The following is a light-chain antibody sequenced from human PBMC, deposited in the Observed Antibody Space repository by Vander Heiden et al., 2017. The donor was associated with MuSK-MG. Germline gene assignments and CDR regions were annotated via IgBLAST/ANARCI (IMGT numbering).Light chain of an antibody. Sequence: SYELTQPPSVSVSPGQTARITCSGDALPKKYADWYQQKSGQAPVLVIYEDSKRPSGIPERFSGSSSGTMATLTISGAQVEDEADYYCYSIDSSGDHGVFGGGTKLTVL. J-gene: IGLJ2*01. V-gene: IGLV3-10*01. CDR2: EDS. CDR1: ALPKKY. CDR3: YSIDSSGDHGV.